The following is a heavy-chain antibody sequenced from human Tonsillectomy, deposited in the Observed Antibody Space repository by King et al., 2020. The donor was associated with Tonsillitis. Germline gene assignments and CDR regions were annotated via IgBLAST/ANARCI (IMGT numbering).Heavy chain of an antibody. CDR3: ARVVYTSMVIASGDF. D-gene: IGHD5-18*01. V-gene: IGHV4-38-2*01. CDR2: INHSGTT. Sequence: VQLQESGPGLVKPSETLSLTCGVSGYFISSGYYWGWIRQPPGKGLEWLGSINHSGTTYYNPSLKSRVTISVDTSKNQFSLKLSSVTAADTAVYYCARVVYTSMVIASGDFWGQGTLVTVSS. J-gene: IGHJ4*02. CDR1: GYFISSGYY.